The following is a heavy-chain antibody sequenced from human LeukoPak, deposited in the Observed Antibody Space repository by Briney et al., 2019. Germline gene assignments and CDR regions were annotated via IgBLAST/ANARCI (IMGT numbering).Heavy chain of an antibody. Sequence: PSETLSLTCAVSGGSISSSNWWSWVRQPPGEGLEWIGEIYHSGSTNYNPSLKSRVTISVDKSKNQFSLKLSSVTAADTAVYYCARAYVDTAMVRFYYWGQGTLVTVSS. CDR1: GGSISSSNW. J-gene: IGHJ4*02. CDR2: IYHSGST. CDR3: ARAYVDTAMVRFYY. V-gene: IGHV4-4*02. D-gene: IGHD5-18*01.